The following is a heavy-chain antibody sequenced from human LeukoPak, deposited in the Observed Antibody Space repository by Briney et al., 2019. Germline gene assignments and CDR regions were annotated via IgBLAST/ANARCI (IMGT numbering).Heavy chain of an antibody. V-gene: IGHV3-7*01. J-gene: IGHJ4*02. CDR3: ARSRLGYFYDSSGPAKFDY. CDR1: GFTFSSYW. Sequence: GSLRLSCAVSGFTFSSYWMSWVRPAPGMGLEWVASIKQDGSEKYYVDSVKGRFTISRDNAKNSLYLQMNSLRDEDTAVYYCARSRLGYFYDSSGPAKFDYWGQGTLVTVSS. CDR2: IKQDGSEK. D-gene: IGHD3-22*01.